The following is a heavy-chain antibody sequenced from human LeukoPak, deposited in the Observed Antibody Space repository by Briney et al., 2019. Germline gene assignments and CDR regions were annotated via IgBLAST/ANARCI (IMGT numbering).Heavy chain of an antibody. CDR3: ARPIVATVYYYYYMDV. J-gene: IGHJ6*03. Sequence: GGSVRLSCAASGFTFSDHYMSWIRQAPGKGLEWVSYIGSSGSTIYYADSVKGRFTISRDNAKNSLYLQMNSLRAEDTAVYYCARPIVATVYYYYYMDVWGKGTTVTVSS. V-gene: IGHV3-11*04. CDR2: IGSSGSTI. CDR1: GFTFSDHY. D-gene: IGHD5-12*01.